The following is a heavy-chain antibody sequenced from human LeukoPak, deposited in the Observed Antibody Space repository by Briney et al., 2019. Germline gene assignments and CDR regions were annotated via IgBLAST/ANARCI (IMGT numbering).Heavy chain of an antibody. J-gene: IGHJ4*02. CDR1: GGSISGSSYY. D-gene: IGHD2-2*01. V-gene: IGHV4-61*02. CDR2: IYTSGST. Sequence: SETLSLTCTVSGGSISGSSYYWSWIRQPAGKGLEWIGRIYTSGSTNYNPSLKSRVTMSVDTSKNQFSLKLSSVTAADTAVYYCASDWTEDSSRCYRGGCSCFCRWGQLTLVTV. CDR3: ASDWTEDSSRCYRGGCSCFCR.